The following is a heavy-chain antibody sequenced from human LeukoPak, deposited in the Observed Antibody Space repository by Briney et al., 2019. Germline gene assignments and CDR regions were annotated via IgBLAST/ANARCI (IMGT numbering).Heavy chain of an antibody. V-gene: IGHV4-34*12. Sequence: SETLSLTCAVSGYSLTNNYWIGIGQPQGKGLEWIGEILHTGSANYNPSFKSRVTISIDTSKNQFFLRLTSVTAADTAVYYCARGPAAVHPWGQGTLVTVSS. CDR3: ARGPAAVHP. CDR1: GYSLTNNY. J-gene: IGHJ5*02. CDR2: ILHTGSA. D-gene: IGHD6-13*01.